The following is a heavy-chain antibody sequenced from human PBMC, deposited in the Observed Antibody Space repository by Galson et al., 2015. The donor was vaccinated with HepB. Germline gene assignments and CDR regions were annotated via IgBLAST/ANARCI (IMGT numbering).Heavy chain of an antibody. Sequence: SVKVSCKASGYTFTMYAMHWVRQAPGQRPEWMGWINVGNGNTKYSQKFQGRVTITRDTSASTAYMELGSLKSEDTAVYYCARSGRFGIAAADHGLYWGQGTLVIVSS. D-gene: IGHD6-13*01. J-gene: IGHJ4*02. CDR1: GYTFTMYA. CDR3: ARSGRFGIAAADHGLY. CDR2: INVGNGNT. V-gene: IGHV1-3*01.